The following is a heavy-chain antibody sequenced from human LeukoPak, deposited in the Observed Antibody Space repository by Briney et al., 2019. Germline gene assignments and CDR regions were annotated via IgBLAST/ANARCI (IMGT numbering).Heavy chain of an antibody. J-gene: IGHJ3*02. CDR3: ARGIPRRAFDI. V-gene: IGHV4-61*02. CDR1: GGSFSSGSYY. Sequence: TSETLSLTCTVCGGSFSSGSYYWSWIRQPAGKGLEWIGRIYTSGSTNYNPSLKSRVTISVDTSKNQFSLKLSSVTAADTAVYYCARGIPRRAFDIWGQGTMVTVSS. CDR2: IYTSGST.